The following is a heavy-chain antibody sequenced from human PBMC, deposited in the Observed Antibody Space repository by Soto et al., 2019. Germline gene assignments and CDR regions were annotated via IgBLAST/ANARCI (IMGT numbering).Heavy chain of an antibody. CDR2: IRWNGGSI. D-gene: IGHD6-6*01. CDR1: GFTFDSYA. Sequence: GGSLRLSCTASGFTFDSYAMHWVRQAPGKGLEWVSGIRWNGGSIGYADSVKGRFTISRDNAKNSLYLQMNSLRDEDTALYYCAKEQIEYQYYGMDVWGQGTTVTVSS. J-gene: IGHJ6*02. CDR3: AKEQIEYQYYGMDV. V-gene: IGHV3-9*01.